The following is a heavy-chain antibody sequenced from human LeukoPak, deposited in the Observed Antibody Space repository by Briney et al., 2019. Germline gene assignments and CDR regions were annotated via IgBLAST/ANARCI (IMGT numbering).Heavy chain of an antibody. D-gene: IGHD5-24*01. V-gene: IGHV5-51*01. Sequence: GEPLKISCKGSGYSFTSYWVGWVRQLHGKGPEWLGIIYPGDCDTRYSPSFQGQATISADKSISTAYLQWSSLKASDTAMYYCARRGGYSHFDYWGQGTLVTVSS. CDR1: GYSFTSYW. CDR2: IYPGDCDT. J-gene: IGHJ4*02. CDR3: ARRGGYSHFDY.